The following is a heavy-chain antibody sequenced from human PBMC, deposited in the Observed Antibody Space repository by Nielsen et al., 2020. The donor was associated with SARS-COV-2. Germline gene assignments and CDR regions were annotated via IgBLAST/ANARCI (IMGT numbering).Heavy chain of an antibody. V-gene: IGHV4-30-4*08. Sequence: SETLSLTCTVSGASIRNNTYYWGWIRQPPGQGLEWIGYIYYSGTTYYNPSLRSRVTISADTSKDQFSLTLTSVTAADTAVYYCARIVIVWGGFDLWGQGTPVTVSS. CDR3: ARIVIVWGGFDL. CDR2: IYYSGTT. J-gene: IGHJ4*02. D-gene: IGHD3-16*01. CDR1: GASIRNNTYY.